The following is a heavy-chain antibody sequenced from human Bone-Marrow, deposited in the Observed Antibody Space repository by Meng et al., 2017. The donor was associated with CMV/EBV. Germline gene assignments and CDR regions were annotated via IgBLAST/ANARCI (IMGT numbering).Heavy chain of an antibody. CDR1: GFTFSSYA. J-gene: IGHJ6*02. CDR2: ISYDGSNK. Sequence: GGSLRLSCAASGFTFSSYAMHWVRQAPGKGLEWVAVISYDGSNKYYADSVKGRFTISRDNSKNTLYLQMNSPRAEETAVYYCARDDAEGGMDVWGQGTTVTVSS. V-gene: IGHV3-30*14. CDR3: ARDDAEGGMDV.